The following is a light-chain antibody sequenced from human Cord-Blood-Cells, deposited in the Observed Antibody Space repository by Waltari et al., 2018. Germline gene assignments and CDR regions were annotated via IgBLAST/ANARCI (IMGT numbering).Light chain of an antibody. V-gene: IGLV3-19*01. CDR3: NSRDSSGNHWV. J-gene: IGLJ3*02. CDR2: GKN. CDR1: SLRSYY. Sequence: SSALTQDPAVSVALGQTVMITCTGDSLRSYYASWYQQKPGQPPVLVNYGKNTRPSGIPDRFSGSSSGNTASLTITGAQAEDEADYYCNSRDSSGNHWVFGGGTKLTVL.